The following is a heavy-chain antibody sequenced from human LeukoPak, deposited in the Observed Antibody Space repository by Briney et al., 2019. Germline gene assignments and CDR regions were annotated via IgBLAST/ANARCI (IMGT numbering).Heavy chain of an antibody. Sequence: SETLSLTCSVSGSSISSYYWSWIRQPPGKGLEWIGYIYYSGSTNYNPSLKSRVTISVDTSKNQFSLKLSSVTAADTAVYYCARDWDSNLAFDIWGQGTMVTVSS. V-gene: IGHV4-59*01. J-gene: IGHJ3*02. CDR2: IYYSGST. D-gene: IGHD1-26*01. CDR3: ARDWDSNLAFDI. CDR1: GSSISSYY.